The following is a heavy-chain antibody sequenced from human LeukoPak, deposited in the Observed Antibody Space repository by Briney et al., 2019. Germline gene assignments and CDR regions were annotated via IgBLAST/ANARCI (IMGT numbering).Heavy chain of an antibody. CDR3: ARGGRGSGSSFDY. V-gene: IGHV4-34*01. Sequence: SSETLSLTCAVYGGSFSGYYWSWIRQPPGKGLEWIGEINHSGSTNYNPSLKSRVTISVDTSKDQFSLKLSSVTAADTAVYYCARGGRGSGSSFDYWGQGTLVTVSS. J-gene: IGHJ4*02. CDR1: GGSFSGYY. D-gene: IGHD3-10*01. CDR2: INHSGST.